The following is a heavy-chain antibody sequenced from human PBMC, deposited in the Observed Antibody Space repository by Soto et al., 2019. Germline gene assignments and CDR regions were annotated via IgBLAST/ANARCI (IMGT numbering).Heavy chain of an antibody. CDR1: GGSISSSSDY. CDR2: IYYSGST. J-gene: IGHJ4*02. Sequence: SETLSLTCTVSGGSISSSSDYWGWIRQPPGKGLEWIGSIYYSGSTYYNPSLKSRVTMTTDTSTNTAYMELRSLRSDDTAVYYCARGPPCTNDLCSVVYYSDYWGQGTLVTVSS. V-gene: IGHV4-39*02. D-gene: IGHD2-8*01. CDR3: ARGPPCTNDLCSVVYYSDY.